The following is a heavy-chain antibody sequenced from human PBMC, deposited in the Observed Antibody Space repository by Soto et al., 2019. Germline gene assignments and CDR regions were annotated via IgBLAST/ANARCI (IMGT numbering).Heavy chain of an antibody. Sequence: QVQLVESGGGVVQPGRSLRLSCAASGFTFSSYAMHWVRQAPGKGLEWVAVISYDGSNKYYADSVKGRFTISSDNSKXXXXXXXXSLRAAYTAVYYCARDWRHQGGYHYYYGMDVWGQGTTVTVYS. D-gene: IGHD1-1*01. V-gene: IGHV3-30-3*01. CDR2: ISYDGSNK. CDR3: ARDWRHQGGYHYYYGMDV. CDR1: GFTFSSYA. J-gene: IGHJ6*02.